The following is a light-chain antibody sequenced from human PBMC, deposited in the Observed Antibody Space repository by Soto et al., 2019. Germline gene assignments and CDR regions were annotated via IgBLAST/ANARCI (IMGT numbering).Light chain of an antibody. CDR2: GAS. CDR1: QSVNSNY. J-gene: IGKJ5*01. CDR3: QQRNIWPPVT. V-gene: IGKV3D-20*02. Sequence: ETVLTQSPGTLSLSPVERATLSCRASQSVNSNYLAWYQQKPGQAPRLLIYGASSRATGIPDRFSGGGSGTDFTLTISRLEPEDFAVYYCQQRNIWPPVTFGHGTRLEIK.